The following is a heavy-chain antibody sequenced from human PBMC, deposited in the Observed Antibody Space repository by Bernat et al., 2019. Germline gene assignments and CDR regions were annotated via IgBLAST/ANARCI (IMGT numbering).Heavy chain of an antibody. V-gene: IGHV4-39*01. CDR2: IYYSGST. Sequence: QLQLQESGPGLVKPSETLSLTCTVSGGSISSSSYYWGWIRQPPGKGLEWIGSIYYSGSTYYNPSLKSRVTISVDTSKNQFSLKLSSVTAADTAVYYCARHSRDYYGSGSYYFYYYYYMDVWGKGTTVTVSS. J-gene: IGHJ6*03. CDR1: GGSISSSSYY. CDR3: ARHSRDYYGSGSYYFYYYYYMDV. D-gene: IGHD3-10*01.